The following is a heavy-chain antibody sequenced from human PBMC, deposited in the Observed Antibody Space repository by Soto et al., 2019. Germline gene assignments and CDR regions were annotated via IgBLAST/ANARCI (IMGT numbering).Heavy chain of an antibody. J-gene: IGHJ6*02. V-gene: IGHV1-69*02. Sequence: QVQLVQSGAEVKKPGSSVKVSCKASGGTFSSYTISWVRQAPGQGLEWMGRIIPSLGIANYAQKFQGRVTITADKSTSTAYMELSSLSSEDTAVYYCARLRRGSPSGGMDVWGQGTTVTVSS. D-gene: IGHD3-16*01. CDR1: GGTFSSYT. CDR3: ARLRRGSPSGGMDV. CDR2: IIPSLGIA.